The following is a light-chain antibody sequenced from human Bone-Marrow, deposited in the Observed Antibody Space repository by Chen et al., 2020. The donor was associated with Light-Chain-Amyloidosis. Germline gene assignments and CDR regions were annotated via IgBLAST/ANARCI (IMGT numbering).Light chain of an antibody. CDR3: QQYGTSPLT. J-gene: IGKJ4*01. V-gene: IGKV3-20*01. CDR1: QTISSNY. Sequence: IVLTQSPGTLSLSPGEGANLSCRAIQTISSNYLTWYQQKFGQAPRLLIYGSSSRATGIPDRLTGSWSGTDFSLNIYRLEPEDFAMYYCQQYGTSPLTFGGGTKVEIK. CDR2: GSS.